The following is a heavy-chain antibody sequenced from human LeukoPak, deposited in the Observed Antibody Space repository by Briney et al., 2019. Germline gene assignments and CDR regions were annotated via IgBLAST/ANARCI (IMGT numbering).Heavy chain of an antibody. J-gene: IGHJ4*02. CDR1: GGSISSYY. V-gene: IGHV4-59*08. D-gene: IGHD6-19*01. CDR2: IYYSGST. Sequence: SETLSLTCTVSGGSISSYYWSWIRQPPGKGLEWIGYIYYSGSTNYNPSLKSRVTISVDTSKNQFSLKLSSVTAADTAVYYCARAVAGTNFDYWGQGTLVTVSS. CDR3: ARAVAGTNFDY.